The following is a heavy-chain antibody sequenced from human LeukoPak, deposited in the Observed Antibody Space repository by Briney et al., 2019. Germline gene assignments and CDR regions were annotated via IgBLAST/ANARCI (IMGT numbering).Heavy chain of an antibody. CDR3: ARDRGYTFDY. Sequence: GGSLRLSCAASGFAFNTYWMHWVPQAPGKGLVWVSRIKSDGSDTTYTDSVKGRFTISRDNAKNTLYLQMNSLSAEDTAMYFCARDRGYTFDYWGQGTLVTVSS. V-gene: IGHV3-74*01. J-gene: IGHJ4*02. CDR2: IKSDGSDT. CDR1: GFAFNTYW. D-gene: IGHD3-22*01.